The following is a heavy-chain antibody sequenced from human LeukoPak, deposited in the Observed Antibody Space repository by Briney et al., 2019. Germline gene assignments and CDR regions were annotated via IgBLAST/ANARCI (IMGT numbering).Heavy chain of an antibody. CDR2: ISSSSSTI. CDR1: GFTFSSYS. CDR3: AREGAYCSGGSCYSYYYYYGMDV. V-gene: IGHV3-48*02. D-gene: IGHD2-15*01. J-gene: IGHJ6*02. Sequence: GGSLRLSCAASGFTFSSYSMNWVRQAPGKGLEWVSYISSSSSTIYYADSVKGRFTISRDNAKNSLYLQMNSLRDEDTAVYYYAREGAYCSGGSCYSYYYYYGMDVWGQGTTVTVSS.